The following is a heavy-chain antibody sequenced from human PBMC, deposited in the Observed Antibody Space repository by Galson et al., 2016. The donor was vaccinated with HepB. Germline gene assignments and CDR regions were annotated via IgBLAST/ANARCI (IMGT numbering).Heavy chain of an antibody. CDR3: VREEWVLAGAIDH. J-gene: IGHJ4*02. V-gene: IGHV1-2*02. CDR1: GYTFTGHY. Sequence: SVKVSCKASGYTFTGHYIHWVRQAPGQGLEWMGWINPNSGVTNYAQRFQGRVTMTRDTSISTAYMQLSRLRSGDTAVFYCVREEWVLAGAIDHWGQGSLVTVSS. CDR2: INPNSGVT. D-gene: IGHD3-3*02.